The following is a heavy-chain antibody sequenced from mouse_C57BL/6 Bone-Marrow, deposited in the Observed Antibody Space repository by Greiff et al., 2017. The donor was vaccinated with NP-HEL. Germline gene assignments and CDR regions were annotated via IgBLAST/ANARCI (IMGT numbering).Heavy chain of an antibody. J-gene: IGHJ1*03. CDR2: IYPGGGYT. Sequence: QVQLKESGAELVRPGTSVKMSCKASGYTFTNYWIGWAKQRPGHGLEWIGDIYPGGGYTNYNEKFKGKATLTADKSSSTAYMQFSSLTSEDSATYYSARPGSSYCDFDVWGTETPVTVSS. CDR1: GYTFTNYW. CDR3: ARPGSSYCDFDV. V-gene: IGHV1-63*01. D-gene: IGHD1-1*01.